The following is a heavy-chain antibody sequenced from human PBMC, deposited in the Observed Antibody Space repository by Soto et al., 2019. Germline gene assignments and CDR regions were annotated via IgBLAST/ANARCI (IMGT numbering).Heavy chain of an antibody. CDR3: ARNLEDYYGSGTYYLFDY. CDR2: VYHTGST. D-gene: IGHD3-10*01. Sequence: PSETLSLTCAVSGHSISSSYFWGWIRQPPGKGLEWIGSVYHTGSTYYNPSLKSRLTISVDTSKNQFSLKLSSVTAADTAVYYCARNLEDYYGSGTYYLFDYWGQGTLVTVYS. J-gene: IGHJ4*02. CDR1: GHSISSSYF. V-gene: IGHV4-38-2*01.